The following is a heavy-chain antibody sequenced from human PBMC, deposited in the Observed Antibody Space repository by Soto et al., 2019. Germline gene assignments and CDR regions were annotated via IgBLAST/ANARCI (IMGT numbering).Heavy chain of an antibody. V-gene: IGHV4-39*01. D-gene: IGHD3-3*01. CDR3: ATADGFGVVTPFFEY. J-gene: IGHJ4*02. CDR2: SFYRGST. Sequence: QLQLQESGPGLVKPSETLSLTCTDSGGSISSRSHYWGWIRQSPGKHLEWIGSSFYRGSTHYNPSLKTRVTLSVDPSKNQVSLKLYSVTAADTAVYYCATADGFGVVTPFFEYWGQGILVTVSS. CDR1: GGSISSRSHY.